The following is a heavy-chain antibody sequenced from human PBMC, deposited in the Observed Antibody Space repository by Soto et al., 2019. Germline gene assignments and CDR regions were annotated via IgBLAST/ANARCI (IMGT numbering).Heavy chain of an antibody. J-gene: IGHJ4*01. CDR1: GFTFNKYA. D-gene: IGHD3-16*01. CDR3: AKTPGVITVITSFDH. CDR2: ISGSGAST. Sequence: GESLKISFVASGFTFNKYALSWVRQAPVKGLEWVSAISGSGASTYDADSVKGRFTISRDNSNNTLDLQMNSLRAYDTAVYYCAKTPGVITVITSFDHSGHGTPVTVSS. V-gene: IGHV3-23*01.